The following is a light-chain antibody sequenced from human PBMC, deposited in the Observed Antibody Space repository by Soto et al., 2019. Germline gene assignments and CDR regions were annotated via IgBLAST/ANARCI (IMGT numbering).Light chain of an antibody. CDR1: SSDVGGYNY. J-gene: IGLJ1*01. Sequence: QSVLTQPASVSGSPGQSITISCTGTSSDVGGYNYVSWYQQHPGKAPKLIIYEVSNRPSGVSNRFSGSKSGNTASLTISGLQGGDEGYYYCKSYTRKSPGVFGTGTKVTVL. V-gene: IGLV2-14*01. CDR2: EVS. CDR3: KSYTRKSPGV.